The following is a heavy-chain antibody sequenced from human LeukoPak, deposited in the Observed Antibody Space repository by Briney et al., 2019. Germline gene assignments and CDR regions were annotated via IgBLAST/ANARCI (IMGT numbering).Heavy chain of an antibody. J-gene: IGHJ4*02. D-gene: IGHD1-26*01. Sequence: GASVKVSCKASGGTFSSYAISWVRQAPGQGLEWMGGIIPIFGTANYAQKFQGRVTITADESTSAAYMELSSLRSDDTAVYYCARDSGSYPGDYFDYWGQGTLVTVSS. CDR1: GGTFSSYA. CDR2: IIPIFGTA. CDR3: ARDSGSYPGDYFDY. V-gene: IGHV1-69*13.